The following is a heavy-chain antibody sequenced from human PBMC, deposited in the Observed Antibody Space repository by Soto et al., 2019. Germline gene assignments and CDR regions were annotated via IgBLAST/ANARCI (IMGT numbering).Heavy chain of an antibody. D-gene: IGHD6-6*01. J-gene: IGHJ6*02. CDR3: ARDHWYSREVIARMAARPVVRYYYYGMDV. CDR1: GFTFSSYE. V-gene: IGHV3-48*03. CDR2: ISSSGSTI. Sequence: GGSLRLSCAASGFTFSSYEMNWVRQAPGKGLEWVPYISSSGSTIYYADSVKGRFTISRDNAKNSLYLQMNSLRAEDTAVYYCARDHWYSREVIARMAARPVVRYYYYGMDVWGQGTTVTVSS.